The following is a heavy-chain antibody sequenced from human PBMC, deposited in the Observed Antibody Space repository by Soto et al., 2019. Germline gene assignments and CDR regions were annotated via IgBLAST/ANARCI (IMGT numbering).Heavy chain of an antibody. CDR1: GGSISSTDHS. Sequence: PSDTMSLTCTVSGGSISSTDHSWGWIHQPPGKGLEWLGSIYYAGSTFHNPSLKRRATISVDTSRNQFSLRLSSVTASDTAVYYCARLVFHCLRGSCDDYNFYGLDVWGQGTTVTVSS. CDR2: IYYAGST. V-gene: IGHV4-39*01. CDR3: ARLVFHCLRGSCDDYNFYGLDV. J-gene: IGHJ6*02. D-gene: IGHD2-15*01.